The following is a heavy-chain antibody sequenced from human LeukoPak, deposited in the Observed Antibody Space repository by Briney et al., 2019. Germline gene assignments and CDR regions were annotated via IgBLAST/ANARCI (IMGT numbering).Heavy chain of an antibody. CDR3: ARIYCSGGSCYSGGNDAFDI. J-gene: IGHJ3*02. CDR2: ISGSGDKT. V-gene: IGHV3-23*01. CDR1: GFTFGSFA. D-gene: IGHD2-15*01. Sequence: GGSLRLSCVASGFTFGSFAMTWVRQAPGKGLEWVAAISGSGDKTYYADSVKGRFTISRDNAKNSLYLQMNSLRAEDTAVYYCARIYCSGGSCYSGGNDAFDIWGQGTMVTVSS.